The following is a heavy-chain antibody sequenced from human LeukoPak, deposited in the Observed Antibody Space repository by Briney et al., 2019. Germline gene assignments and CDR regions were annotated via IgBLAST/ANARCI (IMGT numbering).Heavy chain of an antibody. J-gene: IGHJ6*03. CDR2: ILDSGYST. CDR3: AKLGVNTLHNYYVGV. Sequence: PGGSLRLSCAASGFTFSSYAMSWVRQAPGKGLEWVSGILDSGYSTYYANSVKGRFTISRDNSNNTLYLQMNSLRAEDTAVYYCAKLGVNTLHNYYVGVWGKGTTVAVSS. D-gene: IGHD3-16*01. V-gene: IGHV3-23*01. CDR1: GFTFSSYA.